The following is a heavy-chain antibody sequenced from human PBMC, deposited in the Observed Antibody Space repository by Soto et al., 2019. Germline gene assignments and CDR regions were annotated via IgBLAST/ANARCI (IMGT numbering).Heavy chain of an antibody. Sequence: EVQLLESGGGLVQPGRSLRLSCAASGFTFDDYAMHWVRQAPGKGLEWVSGISWNSGSIGYADSVKGRFTISRDNAKNSLYLQMNSLRAEDTALYYCAKDIFGDGYNSAFDIWGQGTMVTVSS. J-gene: IGHJ3*02. V-gene: IGHV3-9*01. CDR2: ISWNSGSI. CDR3: AKDIFGDGYNSAFDI. D-gene: IGHD5-12*01. CDR1: GFTFDDYA.